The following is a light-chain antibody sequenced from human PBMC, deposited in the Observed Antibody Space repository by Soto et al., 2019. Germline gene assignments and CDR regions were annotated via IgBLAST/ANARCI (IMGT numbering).Light chain of an antibody. V-gene: IGKV3-20*01. CDR1: QSVSSSY. Sequence: EIVLTQSPGTLSLSPGERATLSCRASQSVSSSYLAWYQQKPGQAPRLLIYGASSRATGIPDRFSGSGSGTDFTLTISRLEPEDFAVYYCQQYGSSHRFRGGTKGEIK. J-gene: IGKJ4*02. CDR3: QQYGSSHR. CDR2: GAS.